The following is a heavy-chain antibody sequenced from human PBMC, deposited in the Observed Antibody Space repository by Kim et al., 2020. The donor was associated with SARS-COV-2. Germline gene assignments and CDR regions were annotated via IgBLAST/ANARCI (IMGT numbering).Heavy chain of an antibody. J-gene: IGHJ4*02. CDR1: GGSISSGGYY. Sequence: SETLSLTCTVSGGSISSGGYYWSWIRQHPGKGLEWIGYIYYSGSTYYNPSLKSRVTISVDTSKNQFSLKLSSVTAADTAVYYCARDGSGYDAGVDYWGQGTLVTVSS. D-gene: IGHD5-12*01. V-gene: IGHV4-31*03. CDR2: IYYSGST. CDR3: ARDGSGYDAGVDY.